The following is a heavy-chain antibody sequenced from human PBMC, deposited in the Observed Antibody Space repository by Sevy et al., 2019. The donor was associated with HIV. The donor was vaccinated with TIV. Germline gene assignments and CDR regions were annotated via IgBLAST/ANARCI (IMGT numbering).Heavy chain of an antibody. CDR3: ARYRGSGTSFDY. CDR1: GGSITNYY. V-gene: IGHV4-59*13. D-gene: IGHD6-13*01. J-gene: IGHJ4*02. CDR2: IHSSGNT. Sequence: SETLSLTCTVSGGSITNYYWGWIRQPPGMRLEWIGYIHSSGNTNSNPSLKSRVTISVDTSKNQFSLNLNSVTAADTAVYYCARYRGSGTSFDYWGQGTLVTVSS.